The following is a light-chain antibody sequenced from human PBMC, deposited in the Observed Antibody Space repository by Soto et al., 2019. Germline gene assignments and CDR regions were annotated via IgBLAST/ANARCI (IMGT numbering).Light chain of an antibody. J-gene: IGLJ3*02. CDR2: SDT. CDR3: AAWDGTLHGVV. Sequence: QSALTQPPSASGTPGQRVTISCSGSNSNIGTKTVHWYQQLPGTAPKLLIYSDTQRPSGVPDRFSGSKSGTSASLAISGLQSEDDADYYCAAWDGTLHGVVFGGGTKVTVL. V-gene: IGLV1-44*01. CDR1: NSNIGTKT.